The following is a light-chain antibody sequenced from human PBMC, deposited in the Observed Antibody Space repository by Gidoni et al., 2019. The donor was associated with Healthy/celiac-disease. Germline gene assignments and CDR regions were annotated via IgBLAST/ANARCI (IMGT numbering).Light chain of an antibody. CDR1: NIGSKS. Sequence: SYVLTQPPSVSVAPGKTARITCGGNNIGSKSVHWYQQKPGQAPVLVVYDDSDRPAGIPGRFSGSNSGNTATLTISRVEAGDEADYYCQVWDSSSDHPRVVFGGGTKLTVL. V-gene: IGLV3-21*03. J-gene: IGLJ2*01. CDR2: DDS. CDR3: QVWDSSSDHPRVV.